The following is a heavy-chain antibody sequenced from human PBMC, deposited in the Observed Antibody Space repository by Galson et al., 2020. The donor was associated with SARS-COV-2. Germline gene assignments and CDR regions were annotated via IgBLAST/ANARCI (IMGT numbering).Heavy chain of an antibody. V-gene: IGHV3-23*03. J-gene: IGHJ3*01. Sequence: GGSLRLSCAASGFGFSSYVMSWVRQAPGKGLEWVSIIYTAGPTYYADSVRGRFTISRDNSKNTLYLQMNSLRGDDTAVYFCAKDTGNDAFDLWGQGTMVTVSS. CDR2: IYTAGPT. CDR3: AKDTGNDAFDL. CDR1: GFGFSSYV.